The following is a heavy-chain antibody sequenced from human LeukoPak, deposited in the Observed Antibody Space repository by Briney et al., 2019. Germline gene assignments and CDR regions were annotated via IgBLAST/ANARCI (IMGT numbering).Heavy chain of an antibody. CDR1: GYTFTSYY. D-gene: IGHD6-19*01. J-gene: IGHJ4*02. CDR3: ARSVEWLAPFDY. V-gene: IGHV1-3*01. Sequence: ASVKVSCKASGYTFTSYYMHWVRQAPGQRLEWMGWINAGNGNAKYSQKFQGRVTITRDTSASTAYMELSSLRSEDTAVYYCARSVEWLAPFDYWGQGTLVTVSS. CDR2: INAGNGNA.